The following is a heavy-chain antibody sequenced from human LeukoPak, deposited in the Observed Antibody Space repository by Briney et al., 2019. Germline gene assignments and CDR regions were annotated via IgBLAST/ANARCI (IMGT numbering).Heavy chain of an antibody. CDR3: ARDQAGCGGDCPLDD. V-gene: IGHV3-23*01. CDR1: GFTFSTYA. J-gene: IGHJ4*02. D-gene: IGHD2-21*01. Sequence: GGSLRLSCAASGFTFSTYAMSWVRQAPGKGLEWVSAISNSGGRTYYADSVKGRFTISRDNSKNTLYLQMNSLRAEDTAVYYCARDQAGCGGDCPLDDWGQGTLVTVSS. CDR2: ISNSGGRT.